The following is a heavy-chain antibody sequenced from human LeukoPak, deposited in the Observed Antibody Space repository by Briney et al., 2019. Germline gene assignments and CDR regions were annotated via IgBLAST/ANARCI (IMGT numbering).Heavy chain of an antibody. CDR1: GGSISSSSYY. J-gene: IGHJ5*02. CDR2: IYYSGST. Sequence: SETLSLTCTVSGGSISSSSYYWGWIRQPPGKGLEWIGSIYYSGSTYYNPSLKSRVAISVDTSKNQFSLKLSSVTAADTAVYYCASRYSGYSSSWACGPWGQGTLVTVSS. D-gene: IGHD6-13*01. V-gene: IGHV4-39*01. CDR3: ASRYSGYSSSWACGP.